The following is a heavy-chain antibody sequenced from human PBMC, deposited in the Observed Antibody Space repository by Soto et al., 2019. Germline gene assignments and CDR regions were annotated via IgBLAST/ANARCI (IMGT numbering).Heavy chain of an antibody. D-gene: IGHD1-26*01. J-gene: IGHJ4*02. V-gene: IGHV3-23*01. CDR2: ISGSGGST. Sequence: EVQLLESGGGLVQPGGSLRLSCAAFGFTFSSYAMSWVRQGPGKGLEWVSTISGSGGSTYYADSVKGRFTISRDNSKNTLFLQMNSLGAEDTAKYYCAKEQTSWGVFDCWGQGTLVTVSS. CDR1: GFTFSSYA. CDR3: AKEQTSWGVFDC.